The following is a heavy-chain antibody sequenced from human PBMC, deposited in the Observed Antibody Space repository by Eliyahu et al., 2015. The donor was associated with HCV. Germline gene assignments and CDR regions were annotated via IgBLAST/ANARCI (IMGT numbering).Heavy chain of an antibody. V-gene: IGHV3-11*01. CDR1: GFXFSDXY. J-gene: IGHJ6*02. CDR3: AKDMRVAGSLFYYYYGMDV. Sequence: QVQLVESGGGLVKPGGSLRLSCAASGFXFSDXYMSWIRQAPGKGLEWVSYITSSGSNKYYADSVKGRFTISRDNAKNSLYLQMNSLRAEDTAVYYCAKDMRVAGSLFYYYYGMDVWGQGTTVTASS. CDR2: ITSSGSNK. D-gene: IGHD6-19*01.